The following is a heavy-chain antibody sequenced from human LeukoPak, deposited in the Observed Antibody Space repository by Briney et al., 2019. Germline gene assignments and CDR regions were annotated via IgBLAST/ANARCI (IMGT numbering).Heavy chain of an antibody. D-gene: IGHD3-3*01. Sequence: SETLSLTCTVSGGSISSYYWSWIRQPPGKGLEWIGEINHSGSTNYNPSPKSRVTISVDTSKNQFSLKLSSVTAADTAVYYCARGSLFFWSGYFSYWGQGTLVTVSS. J-gene: IGHJ4*02. CDR1: GGSISSYY. CDR2: INHSGST. V-gene: IGHV4-34*01. CDR3: ARGSLFFWSGYFSY.